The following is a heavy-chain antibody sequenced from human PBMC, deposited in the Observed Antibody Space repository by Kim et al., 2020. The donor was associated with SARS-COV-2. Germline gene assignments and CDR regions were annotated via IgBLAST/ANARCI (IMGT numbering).Heavy chain of an antibody. CDR3: ARELGGDEYFFDD. Sequence: NPSLKRGVTIAVDTYKNQCSLKLSTVAAADTAVYYCARELGGDEYFFDDWGQGTLVTVSS. D-gene: IGHD5-12*01. J-gene: IGHJ4*02. V-gene: IGHV4-59*01.